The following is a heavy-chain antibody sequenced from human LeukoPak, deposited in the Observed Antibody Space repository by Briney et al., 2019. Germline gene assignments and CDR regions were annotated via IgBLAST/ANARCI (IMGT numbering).Heavy chain of an antibody. Sequence: GGSLRLSCVTSGFTFTNHWMSWVRQAPGKGLEWVANIREDGGHTNYVDSVKGRFTISRDNDKNSLFLQMDGLRVDDTAVYFCARGYYNFWSGYRAEYYFDYWGQGTLVTVSS. J-gene: IGHJ4*02. CDR3: ARGYYNFWSGYRAEYYFDY. CDR2: IREDGGHT. D-gene: IGHD3-3*01. V-gene: IGHV3-7*01. CDR1: GFTFTNHW.